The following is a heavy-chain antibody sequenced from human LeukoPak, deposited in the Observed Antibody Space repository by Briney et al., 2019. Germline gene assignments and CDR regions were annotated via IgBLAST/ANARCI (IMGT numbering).Heavy chain of an antibody. J-gene: IGHJ4*02. CDR1: GFPFSSYG. D-gene: IGHD2-15*01. CDR3: ARVLRPFDY. CDR2: ISYDGSNK. Sequence: GGSLRLSCAASGFPFSSYGMHWVRQAPGKGLEWVAVISYDGSNKYYADSVKGRFTISRDNSKNTLYLQMNSLRAEDTAVYYCARVLRPFDYWGQGTLVTVSS. V-gene: IGHV3-30*03.